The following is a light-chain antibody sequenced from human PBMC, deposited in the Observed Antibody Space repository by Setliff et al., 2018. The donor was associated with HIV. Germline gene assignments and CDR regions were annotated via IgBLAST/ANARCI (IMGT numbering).Light chain of an antibody. Sequence: SVLTQPASVSGSPGQSITISCTGTSSDIGRYNLVSWYQQYPGKAPKLMIYQATKRPSGVSNRFSGSKSGNTASLTISGLQAEDEADYYCTSMTSRITWVFGGGTKVNV. CDR1: SSDIGRYNL. CDR2: QAT. J-gene: IGLJ3*02. V-gene: IGLV2-14*02. CDR3: TSMTSRITWV.